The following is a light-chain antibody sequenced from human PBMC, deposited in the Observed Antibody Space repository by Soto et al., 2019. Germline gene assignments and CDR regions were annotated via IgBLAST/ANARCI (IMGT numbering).Light chain of an antibody. CDR2: GAS. CDR3: QQYGSSPLFT. V-gene: IGKV3-20*01. Sequence: EIVLTQSPGTLSLSPGERATLSCRASQSVSSSYLAWYQQKPGQAPRLLIYGASSRATGIPDRFSGSGSGTHFTLTISRLEPEDFAVYYWQQYGSSPLFTFVPGTKVDIK. CDR1: QSVSSSY. J-gene: IGKJ3*01.